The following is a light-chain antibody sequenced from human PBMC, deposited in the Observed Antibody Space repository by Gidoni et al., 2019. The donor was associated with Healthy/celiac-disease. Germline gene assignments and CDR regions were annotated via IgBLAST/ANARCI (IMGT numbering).Light chain of an antibody. J-gene: IGLJ2*01. CDR1: SSNIGSNT. V-gene: IGLV1-44*01. Sequence: QSVLTQPPSASGTPGPRVTISCSGSSSNIGSNTVNWYQQLPGTAPKLLIYSNNQRPPGVPDRFSGSKSGTSASLAISGLQSEDEADYYCAAWDDSLNGPNVVFGGGTKLTVL. CDR2: SNN. CDR3: AAWDDSLNGPNVV.